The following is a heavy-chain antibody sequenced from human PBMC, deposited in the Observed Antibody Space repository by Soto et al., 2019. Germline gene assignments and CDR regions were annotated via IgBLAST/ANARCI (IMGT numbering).Heavy chain of an antibody. D-gene: IGHD3-10*01. CDR1: GDSISATSYY. Sequence: QLQLQESGPGLVKPSETLSLTCTVSGDSISATSYYWAWIRLPPGKGLEWIGSIYKNGGTYYNPSLRGKATISVDTHETQFSLTLRSVTAADPALYYCSRQVITVPNWFDSWGQGTLVTVSS. J-gene: IGHJ5*01. CDR2: IYKNGGT. CDR3: SRQVITVPNWFDS. V-gene: IGHV4-39*01.